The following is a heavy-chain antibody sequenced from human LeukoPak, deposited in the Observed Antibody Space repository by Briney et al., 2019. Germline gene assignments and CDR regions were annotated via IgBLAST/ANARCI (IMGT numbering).Heavy chain of an antibody. CDR2: MNPNSGNT. Sequence: ASVKVSCKASGYTFTSYDINWVRQATGQGLEWMGWMNPNSGNTGYAQKFQGRVTMTRNTSISTAYMELSSLRSEDTAVYYCARPNYGGNLGRFVAFDIWGQGKMVTVSS. J-gene: IGHJ3*02. CDR1: GYTFTSYD. D-gene: IGHD4-23*01. V-gene: IGHV1-8*01. CDR3: ARPNYGGNLGRFVAFDI.